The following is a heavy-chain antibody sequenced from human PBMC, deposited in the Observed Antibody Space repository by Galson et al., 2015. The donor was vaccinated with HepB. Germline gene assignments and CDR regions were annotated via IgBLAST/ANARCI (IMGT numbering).Heavy chain of an antibody. D-gene: IGHD2-15*01. CDR3: ARLVMCSGGSCSQFDP. Sequence: QSGAEVKKPGESLRISCKGSGYSFTSYWISWVRQMPGKGLEWMGRIDPSDSYTNYSPSFQGHVTISADKSISAAYLQWSSLKASDTAMYYCARLVMCSGGSCSQFDPWGQGTLVTVSS. CDR1: GYSFTSYW. J-gene: IGHJ5*02. CDR2: IDPSDSYT. V-gene: IGHV5-10-1*01.